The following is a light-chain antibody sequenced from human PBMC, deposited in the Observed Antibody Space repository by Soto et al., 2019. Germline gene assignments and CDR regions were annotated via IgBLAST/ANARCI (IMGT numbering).Light chain of an antibody. J-gene: IGLJ3*02. CDR1: RSNVGRNS. V-gene: IGLV1-44*01. Sequence: QSVVTQPPSASQTRGQRVTISCSGSRSNVGRNSVSWYQHVPGTAPKLLIYSHDQRPSGVPDRISASRSGTAASLAISGLRSEDEAFYYCAVWDDSLNAWVFGGGTKVTVL. CDR3: AVWDDSLNAWV. CDR2: SHD.